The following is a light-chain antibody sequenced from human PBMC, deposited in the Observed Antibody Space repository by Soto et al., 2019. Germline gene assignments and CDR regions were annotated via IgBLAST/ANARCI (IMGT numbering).Light chain of an antibody. CDR2: GAT. V-gene: IGKV3D-15*01. CDR3: QQYNNWPPLT. J-gene: IGKJ4*01. Sequence: EIVVTQSPDTLSVSPGERATLSCRASQSVSRDLAWYQQKPGQAPRLLIFGATNRATGIPDRFSGSGSGTEFTLTISSLQSEDFAVYYCQQYNNWPPLTFGGGTKVDI. CDR1: QSVSRD.